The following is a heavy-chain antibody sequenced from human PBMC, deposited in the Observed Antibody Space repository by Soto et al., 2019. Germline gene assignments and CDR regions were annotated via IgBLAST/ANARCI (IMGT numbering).Heavy chain of an antibody. CDR3: AREGILGLFDAYDL. CDR2: ISAHTGSS. Sequence: GASVKVSCKASGYTFTSSGMSWVRQAPGQGLEWMGWISAHTGSSEYAQRFQGRVTMTTDRSTSTAYMELRSLRSDDTAVYLCAREGILGLFDAYDLWGQGTMVTVSS. CDR1: GYTFTSSG. J-gene: IGHJ3*01. D-gene: IGHD3-3*01. V-gene: IGHV1-18*01.